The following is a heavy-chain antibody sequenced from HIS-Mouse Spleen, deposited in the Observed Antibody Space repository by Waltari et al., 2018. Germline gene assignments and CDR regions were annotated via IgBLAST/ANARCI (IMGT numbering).Heavy chain of an antibody. J-gene: IGHJ6*02. Sequence: QVQLQESGPGLVKPSQTLSLTCTVSGGSISSGGYYWSWIRQHPGKGLEWIGYIYYSGSTYYNPSLKSRVTISVDTSKNQFSLKLSSGTAADTAVYYCAREKGYYGSGSYYYYYYGMDVWGQGTTVTVSS. CDR3: AREKGYYGSGSYYYYYYGMDV. V-gene: IGHV4-31*03. D-gene: IGHD3-10*01. CDR2: IYYSGST. CDR1: GGSISSGGYY.